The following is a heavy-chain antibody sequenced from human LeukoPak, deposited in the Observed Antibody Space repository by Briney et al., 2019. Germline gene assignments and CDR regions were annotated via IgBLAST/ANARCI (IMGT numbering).Heavy chain of an antibody. CDR3: ARVMRYYYYMDV. J-gene: IGHJ6*03. CDR1: GFTFSGSA. Sequence: GRSLRLSCVASGFTFSGSAMHWVRLAPGKGLGWVSVIYSGGSTYYADSAKGRFTISRDNSKNTLYLQMNSLRAEDTAVYYCARVMRYYYYMDVWGKGTTVTVSS. CDR2: IYSGGST. V-gene: IGHV3-53*01.